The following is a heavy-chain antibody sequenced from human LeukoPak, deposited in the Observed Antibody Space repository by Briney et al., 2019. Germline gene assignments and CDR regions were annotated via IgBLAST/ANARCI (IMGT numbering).Heavy chain of an antibody. V-gene: IGHV1-69*01. CDR2: IIPIFGTA. J-gene: IGHJ1*01. CDR1: GGTFSSYA. Sequence: ALVKVSCKASGGTFSSYAISWVRQAPGQGLEWMGGIIPIFGTANYAQKFQGRVTITADESTSTAYMELSSLRSEDTAVYYCARDGGSGSYYNNEYFQHWGQGTLVTVSS. D-gene: IGHD3-10*01. CDR3: ARDGGSGSYYNNEYFQH.